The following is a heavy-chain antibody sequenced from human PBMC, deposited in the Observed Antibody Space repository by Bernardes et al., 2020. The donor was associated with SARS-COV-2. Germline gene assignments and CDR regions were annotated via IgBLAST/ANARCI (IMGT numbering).Heavy chain of an antibody. CDR1: GLTVTTTY. J-gene: IGHJ3*01. CDR3: TRRGEGGRAFDV. Sequence: SLRLSCAASGLTVTTTYMSWVRQAPGKGLEWVSIIYASGKTFHASSVKGRFAISTDYSKNTLYLQMNSLTADDTAVYYCTRRGEGGRAFDVWGQGTLVTVSS. V-gene: IGHV3-53*01. D-gene: IGHD2-15*01. CDR2: IYASGKT.